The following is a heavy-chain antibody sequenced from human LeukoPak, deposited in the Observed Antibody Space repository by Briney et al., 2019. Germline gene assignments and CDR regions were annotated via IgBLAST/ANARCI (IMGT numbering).Heavy chain of an antibody. Sequence: PGGSLRLSCTASGFTFSSYSMNWVRQAPGKGLEWVSYISSSSSTIYYADSVKGRFTISRDNAKNSLYLQMNSLRAEDTAVYYCAREYNGWALDYWGQGTLVTVSS. J-gene: IGHJ4*02. V-gene: IGHV3-48*01. CDR2: ISSSSSTI. CDR1: GFTFSSYS. CDR3: AREYNGWALDY. D-gene: IGHD1-1*01.